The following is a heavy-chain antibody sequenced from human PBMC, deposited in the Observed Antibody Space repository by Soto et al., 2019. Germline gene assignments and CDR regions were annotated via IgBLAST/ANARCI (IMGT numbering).Heavy chain of an antibody. Sequence: SVKVSCKASGGSFCSYAICWVRQAPGQGLEWMGGIIPIFGKANYAQKFQGRVTITADESTSTAYMELSSLRSEDTAAYYCARVATNREVHAIRPTRGALGYFDYWGKGTLVTVS. CDR2: IIPIFGKA. CDR3: ARVATNREVHAIRPTRGALGYFDY. J-gene: IGHJ4*02. D-gene: IGHD2-8*01. CDR1: GGSFCSYA. V-gene: IGHV1-69*13.